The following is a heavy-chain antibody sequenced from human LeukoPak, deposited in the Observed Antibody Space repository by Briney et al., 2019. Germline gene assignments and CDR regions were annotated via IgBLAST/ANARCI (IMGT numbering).Heavy chain of an antibody. V-gene: IGHV3-74*01. CDR3: ARGGVYSTSAVGY. CDR1: GFTFSTYA. Sequence: PGGSLRLSCAASGFTFSTYAMSWVRQAPGKGLVWVSRINSDGSSTIYADSVKGRFTISRDNAKNTLYLQMNSLRADDTAAYYCARGGVYSTSAVGYWGQGTLVTVSS. CDR2: INSDGSST. D-gene: IGHD6-6*01. J-gene: IGHJ4*02.